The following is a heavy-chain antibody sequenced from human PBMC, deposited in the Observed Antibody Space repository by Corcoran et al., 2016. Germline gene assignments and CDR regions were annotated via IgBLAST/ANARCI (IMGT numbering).Heavy chain of an antibody. CDR3: ARGSTTLTTWFDP. Sequence: QVQLQESGPRLVAPSETLSLTCSFSGGPISNYYWSWVRQPPGKTLEWIGFIHYSGNTNYNPSLKSRVTISVNTSKNQFSLKLSSVTAADTAIYYCARGSTTLTTWFDPWGQGTLVIVSS. CDR1: GGPISNYY. D-gene: IGHD1-1*01. J-gene: IGHJ5*02. V-gene: IGHV4-59*01. CDR2: IHYSGNT.